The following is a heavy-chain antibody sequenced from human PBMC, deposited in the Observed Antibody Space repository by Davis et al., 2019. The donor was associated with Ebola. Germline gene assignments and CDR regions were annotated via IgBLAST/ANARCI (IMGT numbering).Heavy chain of an antibody. Sequence: GGSLRLSCAASGFTFSSYAMSWVRQAPGKGLEWVSAISGSAGNTYYADSVKGRFTISRDNSMNTLYLQMNSLRAEDTAVYYCAKARCGGDCRCFDNWGQGTRVTVSS. CDR1: GFTFSSYA. CDR3: AKARCGGDCRCFDN. J-gene: IGHJ4*02. CDR2: ISGSAGNT. V-gene: IGHV3-23*01. D-gene: IGHD2-21*01.